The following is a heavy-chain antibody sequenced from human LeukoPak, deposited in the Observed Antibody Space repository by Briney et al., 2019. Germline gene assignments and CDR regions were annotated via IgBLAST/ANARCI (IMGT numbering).Heavy chain of an antibody. V-gene: IGHV3-20*04. CDR2: INWNGGST. J-gene: IGHJ6*03. D-gene: IGHD6-6*01. Sequence: PGGSLRLSCAASGFTFDDYGMSWVRQAPGKGLEWVSGINWNGGSTGYADSVKGRFTISRDNAKNSLYLQMNSLRAEDTALYYCARAQQLGVGYYYYMDVWGKGTTVTVSS. CDR3: ARAQQLGVGYYYYMDV. CDR1: GFTFDDYG.